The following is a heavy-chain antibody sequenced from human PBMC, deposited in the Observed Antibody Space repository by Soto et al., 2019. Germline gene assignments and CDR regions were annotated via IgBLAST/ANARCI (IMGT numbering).Heavy chain of an antibody. CDR2: IYYSGST. J-gene: IGHJ4*02. CDR3: VRDLKSTVTTRGGIDY. V-gene: IGHV4-30-4*01. CDR1: GGSISSGDYY. Sequence: SETLSLTCTVSGGSISSGDYYWSWIRQPPGKGLEWTGYIYYSGSTYYNPSLKSRVTISVDTSKNQFSLKLSSVTAADTVVFYCVRDLKSTVTTRGGIDYWGQGTLVTVSS. D-gene: IGHD4-17*01.